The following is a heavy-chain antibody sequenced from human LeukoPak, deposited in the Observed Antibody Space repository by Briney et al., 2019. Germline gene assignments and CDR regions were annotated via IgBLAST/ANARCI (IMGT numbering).Heavy chain of an antibody. CDR1: GFTVRSNY. CDR2: TYSGGST. Sequence: PGGSLRLSCAASGFTVRSNYMSWVRQAPGKGLEWVSVTYSGGSTYYADSVKGRFAISRDNSKNTLYLQMNSLRAEDTAVYYCARVYYGSGSLHYYYYMDVWGKGTTVTISS. J-gene: IGHJ6*03. V-gene: IGHV3-53*01. CDR3: ARVYYGSGSLHYYYYMDV. D-gene: IGHD3-10*01.